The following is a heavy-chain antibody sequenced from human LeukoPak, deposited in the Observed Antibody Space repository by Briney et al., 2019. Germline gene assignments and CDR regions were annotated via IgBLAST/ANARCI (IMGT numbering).Heavy chain of an antibody. CDR1: GFTFSNYW. J-gene: IGHJ4*02. V-gene: IGHV3-23*01. Sequence: PGGSLRLSCAASGFTFSNYWMTWVRQAPGRGLEWVATLSGSGAGTYYSDSVQGRFTISRDNSKRTLFLQMNSLRAEDTAFYYCAKAELGVDTFFDYWGQGTLVTVSS. CDR2: LSGSGAGT. D-gene: IGHD3-3*01. CDR3: AKAELGVDTFFDY.